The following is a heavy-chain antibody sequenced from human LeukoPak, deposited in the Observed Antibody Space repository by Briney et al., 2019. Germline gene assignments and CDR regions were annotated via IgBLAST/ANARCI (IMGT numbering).Heavy chain of an antibody. CDR3: ARSKRGFPYYFDY. Sequence: GGSLRLSCAASGFTFSDYYMNWIRQAPGKGLEWVSYISSSSGYTNYADSVKGRFTISRDNARNSLYLQMNSLRAEDTAVYYCARSKRGFPYYFDYWGQGTLVTVSS. CDR2: ISSSSGYT. J-gene: IGHJ4*02. V-gene: IGHV3-11*03. CDR1: GFTFSDYY. D-gene: IGHD3-10*01.